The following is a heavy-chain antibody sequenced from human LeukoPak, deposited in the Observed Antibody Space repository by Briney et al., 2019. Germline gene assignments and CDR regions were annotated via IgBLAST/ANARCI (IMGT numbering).Heavy chain of an antibody. Sequence: SSETLSLTCAVYGGSFSVYYWSWIRQPPGKGLEWIGEINHSGSTNYNPSLKSRVTISVDTSKNQFSLKLSSVTAADTAVYYCARAGPFCSGGSCYFDSWGQGTLVTVSS. CDR3: ARAGPFCSGGSCYFDS. CDR2: INHSGST. V-gene: IGHV4-34*01. CDR1: GGSFSVYY. D-gene: IGHD2-15*01. J-gene: IGHJ4*02.